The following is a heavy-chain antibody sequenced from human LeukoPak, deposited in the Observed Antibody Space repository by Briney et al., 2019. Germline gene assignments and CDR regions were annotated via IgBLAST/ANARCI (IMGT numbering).Heavy chain of an antibody. Sequence: PSETLSLTCTVSGGSVSSYYWSWIRQPAGKGLEWIGRIYTSGSTNYNPSLRGRVTISVDKSKNQFSLQLSSVTAADTAVYYCARGRGSYDYWGQGTLVTVSS. D-gene: IGHD1-26*01. J-gene: IGHJ4*02. V-gene: IGHV4-4*07. CDR2: IYTSGST. CDR1: GGSVSSYY. CDR3: ARGRGSYDY.